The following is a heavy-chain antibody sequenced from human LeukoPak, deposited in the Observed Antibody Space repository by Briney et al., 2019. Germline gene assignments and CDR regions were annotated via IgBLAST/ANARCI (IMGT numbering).Heavy chain of an antibody. V-gene: IGHV3-23*01. CDR3: AKETDSSGWYVRFDP. CDR2: ISGSGGST. D-gene: IGHD6-19*01. CDR1: GFTFSSHA. J-gene: IGHJ5*02. Sequence: GGSLRLSCAASGFTFSSHAMSWVRQAPGKGLEWVSAISGSGGSTYYADSVKGRFTVSRDNSKNTLYLQMNSLRAEDTAVYYCAKETDSSGWYVRFDPWGQGTLVTVYS.